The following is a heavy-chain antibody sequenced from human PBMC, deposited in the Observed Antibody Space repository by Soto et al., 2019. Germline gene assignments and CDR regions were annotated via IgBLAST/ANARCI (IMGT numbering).Heavy chain of an antibody. CDR2: IFWDDDR. J-gene: IGHJ4*02. CDR1: GFSLRSSGVG. Sequence: QITLRESGPTLVKPTQTLTLTCTFSGFSLRSSGVGVGWIRQPPGKALEWLAIIFWDDDRRYSPSLKSRLTITKDTSKNQVVLTLTNMDPVDTATYYCAQGNLAMADYWGQGTLVTVSS. D-gene: IGHD6-19*01. V-gene: IGHV2-5*02. CDR3: AQGNLAMADY.